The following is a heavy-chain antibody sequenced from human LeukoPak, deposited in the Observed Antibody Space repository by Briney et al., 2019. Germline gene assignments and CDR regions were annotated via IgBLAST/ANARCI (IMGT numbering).Heavy chain of an antibody. CDR1: GFTFSDYW. D-gene: IGHD6-13*01. CDR3: AKELYSSSWYLDFQH. CDR2: INADEDRA. Sequence: PGGSLRLSCAASGFTFSDYWMHWVRQAPGKGLVWVSHINADEDRAAYADSVKGRFTISRDNARNTLYLQMNSLRAEDTAVYYCAKELYSSSWYLDFQHWGQGTLVTVSS. V-gene: IGHV3-74*01. J-gene: IGHJ1*01.